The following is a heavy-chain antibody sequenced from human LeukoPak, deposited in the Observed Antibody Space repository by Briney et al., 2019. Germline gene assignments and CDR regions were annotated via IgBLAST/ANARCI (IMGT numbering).Heavy chain of an antibody. J-gene: IGHJ4*02. CDR3: AIMIGGSSSWSDY. Sequence: GGSLRLSCAASGFTFSSYAMSWVRQAPGKGLEWVSAISGSGGNTYYADSVKGRFTISRDNSKNTLYLQMNSLRAEDTAVYYCAIMIGGSSSWSDYWGQGTLVTVSS. V-gene: IGHV3-23*01. CDR1: GFTFSSYA. D-gene: IGHD6-13*01. CDR2: ISGSGGNT.